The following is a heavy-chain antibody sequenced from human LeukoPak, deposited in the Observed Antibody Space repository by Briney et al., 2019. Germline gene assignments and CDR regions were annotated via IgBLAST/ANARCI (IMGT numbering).Heavy chain of an antibody. CDR1: GFTFSSYW. Sequence: GGSLRLSCAASGFTFSSYWMHWVRQVPGKGLVWVALIHSDGSTIIYADSVKGRFTISRDNAKKTLYLQMDSLRVDDMAGYFCAGGGGSAASGSQVRVDYMDVWGKGTTVTVSS. J-gene: IGHJ6*03. D-gene: IGHD3-10*01. CDR3: AGGGGSAASGSQVRVDYMDV. V-gene: IGHV3-74*01. CDR2: IHSDGSTI.